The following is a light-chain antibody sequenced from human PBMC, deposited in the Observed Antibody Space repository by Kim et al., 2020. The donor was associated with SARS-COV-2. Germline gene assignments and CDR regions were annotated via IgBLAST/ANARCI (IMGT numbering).Light chain of an antibody. CDR1: QSVSSSY. V-gene: IGKV3-20*01. CDR2: GAS. CDR3: QQYGSSPYT. J-gene: IGKJ2*01. Sequence: EIVLTQSPGTLSLSPGERATLSCRASQSVSSSYLAWYQQKPGQAPRLLIYGASSRATGIPDRFSGSGSGTDFTLTISRLDPEDFAVYYCQQYGSSPYTFGQGTKLGD.